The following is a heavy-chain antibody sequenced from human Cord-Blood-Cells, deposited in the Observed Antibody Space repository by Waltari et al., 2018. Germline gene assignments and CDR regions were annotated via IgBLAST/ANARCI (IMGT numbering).Heavy chain of an antibody. CDR2: IYPSSST. J-gene: IGHJ5*02. V-gene: IGHV4-38-2*02. CDR1: GYSISSGYY. D-gene: IGHD1-1*01. CDR3: AREGERGWFDP. Sequence: QVQLQESDPGLVKPSETLSLTCAVSGYSISSGYYWGWIRQPPGKGLEWIGIIYPSSSTYSNPSLKSRVTISVDTSKNQFSLKLSSVTAADTAVYYCAREGERGWFDPWGQGTLVTVSS.